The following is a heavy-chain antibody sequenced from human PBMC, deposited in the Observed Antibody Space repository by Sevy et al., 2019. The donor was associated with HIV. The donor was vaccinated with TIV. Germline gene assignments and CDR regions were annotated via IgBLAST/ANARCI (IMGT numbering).Heavy chain of an antibody. CDR2: TYYRSKWSN. CDR1: GDSVSSNSAA. Sequence: SQTLSLTFAISGDSVSSNSAAWNWSRQSPSRGLEWRGRTYYRSKWSNDYAVSGKSRININPDTYKNQFSLQLNSVTPEDTDVYYCARDRGDSSGTFDIWGQGTMATVS. D-gene: IGHD3-22*01. V-gene: IGHV6-1*01. CDR3: ARDRGDSSGTFDI. J-gene: IGHJ3*02.